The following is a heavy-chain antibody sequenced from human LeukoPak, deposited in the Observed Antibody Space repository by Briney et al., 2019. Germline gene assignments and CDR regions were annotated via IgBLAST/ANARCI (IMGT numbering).Heavy chain of an antibody. CDR3: ARLEGTYGDYADDY. V-gene: IGHV4-39*01. J-gene: IGHJ4*02. Sequence: SETLSLTCTVSGGSISSSSYYWGWIRQPPGKGLEWMGSIYYSGSTYYNPSLKSRVTISVDTSKNQFSLKLSSVTAADTAVYYCARLEGTYGDYADDYWGQGTLVTVSS. CDR2: IYYSGST. D-gene: IGHD4-17*01. CDR1: GGSISSSSYY.